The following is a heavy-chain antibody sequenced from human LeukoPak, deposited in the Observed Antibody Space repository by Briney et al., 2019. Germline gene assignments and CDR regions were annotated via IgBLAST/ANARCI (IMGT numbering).Heavy chain of an antibody. D-gene: IGHD4-17*01. V-gene: IGHV3-9*01. CDR2: ISWNSGSI. J-gene: IGHJ4*02. Sequence: GGSLRLSCAASGFTFDDYATQWVRQAPGKGLEWVSGISWNSGSIGYADSVKGRFTISRDNAKNSLYLQMNSLRAEDTAVYYCARDSSYGDYEDYWGQGTLVTVSS. CDR1: GFTFDDYA. CDR3: ARDSSYGDYEDY.